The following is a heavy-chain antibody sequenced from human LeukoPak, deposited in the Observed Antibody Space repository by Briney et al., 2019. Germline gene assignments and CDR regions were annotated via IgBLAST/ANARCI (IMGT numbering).Heavy chain of an antibody. CDR1: GGSISRSSYY. D-gene: IGHD6-25*01. CDR3: ARGGAGNI. V-gene: IGHV4-39*07. J-gene: IGHJ3*02. CDR2: INHSGRT. Sequence: SDTLSLTCTVSGGSISRSSYYWGWIRQPPGKGLAWIGEINHSGRTNYNPSLKSRVTISVDTSKNQFSLKLSSVTAADTAVYYCARGGAGNIWGQGTMVTVSS.